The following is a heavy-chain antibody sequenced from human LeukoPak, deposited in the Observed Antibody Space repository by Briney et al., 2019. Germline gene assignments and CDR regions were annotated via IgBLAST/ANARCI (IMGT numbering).Heavy chain of an antibody. D-gene: IGHD1-20*01. CDR3: ARGYNYAFDY. CDR1: GGSISSYY. J-gene: IGHJ4*02. Sequence: SETLSLTCTVSGGSISSYYRSWIRQPAGKGLEWIGRIYTSGSTNYNPSLKSRVTLSVGTSKNQFSLKLSSVTAADTAVYYCARGYNYAFDYWGQGTLVTVSS. V-gene: IGHV4-4*07. CDR2: IYTSGST.